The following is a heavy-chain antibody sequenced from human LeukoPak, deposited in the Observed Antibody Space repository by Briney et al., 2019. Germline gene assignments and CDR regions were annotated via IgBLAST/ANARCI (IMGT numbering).Heavy chain of an antibody. V-gene: IGHV4-59*08. D-gene: IGHD2-15*01. J-gene: IGHJ3*02. CDR3: ARQGCSGGSCLDAFDI. CDR1: GDSFSSYY. Sequence: PSETLSLTCTVSGDSFSSYYWSWIRQPPGKGLEWIGYMYYSGSPNYNPSLKSRVTISVDTSKNQFSLKQASVTAADTAVYYCARQGCSGGSCLDAFDIWGQGTMVTVSS. CDR2: MYYSGSP.